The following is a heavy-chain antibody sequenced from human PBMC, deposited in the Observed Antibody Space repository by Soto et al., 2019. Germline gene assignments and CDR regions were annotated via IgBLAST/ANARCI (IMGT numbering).Heavy chain of an antibody. CDR2: ISYDGSNK. CDR3: ARDILFDY. V-gene: IGHV3-30*03. Sequence: GGSLRLSCAASGFTFSTYGMHLVRQAPGKGLEWVAVISYDGSNKYYADSVKGRFTISRDNSKNTLYLQMNSLRAEDTAVYYCARDILFDYWGQGTLVTVSS. J-gene: IGHJ4*02. CDR1: GFTFSTYG. D-gene: IGHD2-15*01.